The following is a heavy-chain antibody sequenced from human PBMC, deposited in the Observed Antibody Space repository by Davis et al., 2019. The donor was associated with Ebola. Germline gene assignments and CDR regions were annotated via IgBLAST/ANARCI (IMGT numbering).Heavy chain of an antibody. CDR3: AREIDSSDDY. J-gene: IGHJ4*02. CDR2: MSYDGSNK. V-gene: IGHV3-30-3*01. CDR1: GFTFSSYA. Sequence: GESLKISCVASGFTFSSYAMHWVRQAPGKGLEWVAVMSYDGSNKYYADSVKGRFTISRDNSKNTLYLQMNSLRAEDTAVYYCAREIDSSDDYWGQGTLVTVSS. D-gene: IGHD3-22*01.